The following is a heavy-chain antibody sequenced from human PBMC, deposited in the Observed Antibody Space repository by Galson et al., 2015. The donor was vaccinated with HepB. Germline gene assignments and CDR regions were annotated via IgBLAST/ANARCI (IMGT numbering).Heavy chain of an antibody. CDR2: ISYDGSNK. Sequence: SLRLSCAASGFTFSSYWMSRVRQAPGKGLEWVAVISYDGSNKYYADSVKGRFTISRDNSKNTLYLQMNSLRAEDTAVYYCAKDRATTDSYYFDYWGQGTLVTVSS. J-gene: IGHJ4*02. CDR3: AKDRATTDSYYFDY. CDR1: GFTFSSYW. D-gene: IGHD4-17*01. V-gene: IGHV3-30*18.